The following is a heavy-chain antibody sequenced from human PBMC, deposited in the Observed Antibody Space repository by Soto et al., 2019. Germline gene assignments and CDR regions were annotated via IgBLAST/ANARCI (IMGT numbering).Heavy chain of an antibody. CDR3: VRENTPGHSLS. CDR2: ILPGGANT. CDR1: GYSFSDYF. J-gene: IGHJ5*01. V-gene: IGHV1-46*03. D-gene: IGHD2-15*01. Sequence: GSAVKVCCEASGYSFSDYFIHWVRQAPGQGLEWMGYILPGGANTGYTEKFRGRVTVTRDMSTSTVYMELTSLRFEDSAIYYCVRENTPGHSLSWG.